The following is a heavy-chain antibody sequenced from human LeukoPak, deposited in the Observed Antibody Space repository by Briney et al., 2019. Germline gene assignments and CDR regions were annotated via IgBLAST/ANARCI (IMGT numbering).Heavy chain of an antibody. J-gene: IGHJ6*02. V-gene: IGHV1-18*01. Sequence: ASVKVSFKASGYTFTSYGISWVRQPPGQGLEWMGWISDYNGNTNYAQKLQGRVTMTTDTSTSTAYMELRSLRSDDTAVYYCAYSYSVGGDYYYGMDVWGQGTTVTVSS. D-gene: IGHD2-15*01. CDR1: GYTFTSYG. CDR2: ISDYNGNT. CDR3: AYSYSVGGDYYYGMDV.